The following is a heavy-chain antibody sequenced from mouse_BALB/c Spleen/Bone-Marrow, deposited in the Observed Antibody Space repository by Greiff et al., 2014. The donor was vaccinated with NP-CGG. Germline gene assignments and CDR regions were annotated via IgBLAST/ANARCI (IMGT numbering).Heavy chain of an antibody. Sequence: EVQLQQSGAELVKPGASVKLSCTASGFNIKDTYMHWVKQRPEQGLEWIGRIDPANGNTKYDPKFQGKATVTADTSSNTAYLQLSSLTSEDTAVYYCATYYYGSSWGFAYWGQGTLLTVSA. CDR2: IDPANGNT. CDR1: GFNIKDTY. CDR3: ATYYYGSSWGFAY. D-gene: IGHD1-1*01. V-gene: IGHV14-3*02. J-gene: IGHJ3*01.